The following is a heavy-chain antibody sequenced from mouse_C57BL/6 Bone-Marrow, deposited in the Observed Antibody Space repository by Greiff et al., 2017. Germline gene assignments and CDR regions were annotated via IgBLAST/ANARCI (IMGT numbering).Heavy chain of an antibody. Sequence: QVQLQQPGAELVKPGASVKLSCKASGYTFTSYWMHWVKQRPGQGLEWIGMIHPNSGSTNYNEKFKSKATLTVDKSSSTAYMKLSSLTSEDAAVYYCARAQATDFAYWGQGTLVTVSA. CDR2: IHPNSGST. D-gene: IGHD3-2*02. V-gene: IGHV1-64*01. CDR1: GYTFTSYW. CDR3: ARAQATDFAY. J-gene: IGHJ3*01.